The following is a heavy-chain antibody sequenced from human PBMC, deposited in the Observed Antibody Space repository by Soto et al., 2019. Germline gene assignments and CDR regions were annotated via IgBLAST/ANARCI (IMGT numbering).Heavy chain of an antibody. CDR1: GFTFISYG. V-gene: IGHV3-33*01. D-gene: IGHD1-26*01. CDR2: IWYDGSNK. J-gene: IGHJ6*02. Sequence: PGGSLRLSCGASGFTFISYGMHWVRQAPGKGLEWVAVIWYDGSNKYYADSVKGRFTISRDNSKNTLYLQMNSLRAEDTAVYYCARDPALGGSYRYYYYYGMDVWGQGTTVTVSS. CDR3: ARDPALGGSYRYYYYYGMDV.